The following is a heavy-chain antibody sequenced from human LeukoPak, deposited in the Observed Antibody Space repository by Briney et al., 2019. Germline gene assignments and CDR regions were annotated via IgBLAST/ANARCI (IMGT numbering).Heavy chain of an antibody. CDR3: AREGEWD. J-gene: IGHJ4*02. Sequence: PGGSLTLSCAASGYSVSSNYMSWLRQAPEEGREWVSVIYSGGSTYYADSEKGRFTISRDNSKNTLYLQINSLRAGDTAVYDCAREGEWDWGRGAPVTV. CDR2: IYSGGST. D-gene: IGHD2-21*01. V-gene: IGHV3-53*01. CDR1: GYSVSSNY.